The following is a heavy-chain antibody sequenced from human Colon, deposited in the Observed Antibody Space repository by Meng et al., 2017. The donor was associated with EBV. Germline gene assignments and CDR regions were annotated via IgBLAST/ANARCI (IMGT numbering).Heavy chain of an antibody. Sequence: QVRLQVAGPGPVTPSQTLSLTCNVSGGSINSGDYYWSWIRQPPGKGLEWIGYIYYTGSTYYNPSLKSRVTISMDTSKNQFSLRLSSVTAADTAVYYCARNYYFDYWGQGTLVTVSS. CDR1: GGSINSGDYY. CDR2: IYYTGST. J-gene: IGHJ4*02. CDR3: ARNYYFDY. V-gene: IGHV4-30-4*01.